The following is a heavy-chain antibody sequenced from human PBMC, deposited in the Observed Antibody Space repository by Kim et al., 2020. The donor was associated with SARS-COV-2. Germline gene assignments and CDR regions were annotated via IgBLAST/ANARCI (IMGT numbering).Heavy chain of an antibody. D-gene: IGHD3-10*01. CDR3: AREDYYGSGSYYNYYYYGMDV. V-gene: IGHV1-69*04. CDR2: IIPILGIA. CDR1: GGTFSSYA. J-gene: IGHJ6*02. Sequence: SVKVSCKASGGTFSSYAISWGRQAPGQGLEWMGRIIPILGIANYAQKFQGRVTITADKSTSTAYMELSSLRSEDTAVYYCAREDYYGSGSYYNYYYYGMDVWGQGTTVTVSS.